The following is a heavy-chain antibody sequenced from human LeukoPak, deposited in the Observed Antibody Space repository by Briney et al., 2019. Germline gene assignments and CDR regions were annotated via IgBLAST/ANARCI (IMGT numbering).Heavy chain of an antibody. CDR3: ARRQYSSSWSSDAFDI. V-gene: IGHV5-51*03. Sequence: KPGESLQISCKGSGSIFTSYWIGWVRQLPGKGLEWMGIIYPGDSDTRYSPSFQGQVTISADKSISTAYLQWSSLKASDTAMYYCARRQYSSSWSSDAFDIWGQGTMVTVSS. CDR2: IYPGDSDT. J-gene: IGHJ3*02. D-gene: IGHD6-13*01. CDR1: GSIFTSYW.